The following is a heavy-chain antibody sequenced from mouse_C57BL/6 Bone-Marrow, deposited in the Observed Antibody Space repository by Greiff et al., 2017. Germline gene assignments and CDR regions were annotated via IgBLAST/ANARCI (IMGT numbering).Heavy chain of an antibody. CDR3: ARCEDYYGSSSSYFDY. J-gene: IGHJ2*01. CDR1: GYTFTSYG. Sequence: VQLQQSGAELARPGASVKLSCKASGYTFTSYGISWVKQRTGQGLEWIGEIDPRSGNTYYTEKFKGKATLTADKSSSTAYKELRSLTSEDSAVYFCARCEDYYGSSSSYFDYWGQGTTLTVSS. CDR2: IDPRSGNT. D-gene: IGHD1-1*01. V-gene: IGHV1-81*01.